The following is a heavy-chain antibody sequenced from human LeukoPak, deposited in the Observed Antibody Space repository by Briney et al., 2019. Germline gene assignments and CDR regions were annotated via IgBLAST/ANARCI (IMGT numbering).Heavy chain of an antibody. CDR2: INPNSGGT. D-gene: IGHD3-10*01. Sequence: ASVKVSCKASGYTFTSYGISWVRQAPGQGLEWMGWINPNSGGTNYAQKFQGRVTMTRDTSISTAYMELSRLRSDDTAVYYCARGGYYYGSGSYLFDYWGQGTLVTVSS. V-gene: IGHV1-2*02. CDR3: ARGGYYYGSGSYLFDY. J-gene: IGHJ4*02. CDR1: GYTFTSYG.